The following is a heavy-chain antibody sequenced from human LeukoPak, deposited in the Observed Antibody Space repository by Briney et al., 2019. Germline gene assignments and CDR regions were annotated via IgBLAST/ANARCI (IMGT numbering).Heavy chain of an antibody. D-gene: IGHD3-10*01. Sequence: ASVKVSCKASGYTFTSYDINWVRQATGQGLEWMGWMNPNSGNTGYAQKFQGRVTMTRNTSISTAYMELSSLRSEDTAVYYCARTHMVRGVNDYWGQGTLVTVSS. CDR2: MNPNSGNT. CDR3: ARTHMVRGVNDY. CDR1: GYTFTSYD. J-gene: IGHJ4*02. V-gene: IGHV1-8*01.